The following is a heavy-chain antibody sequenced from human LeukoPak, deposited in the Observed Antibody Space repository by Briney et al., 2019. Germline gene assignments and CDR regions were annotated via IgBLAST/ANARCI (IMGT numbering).Heavy chain of an antibody. D-gene: IGHD3-22*01. V-gene: IGHV4-59*01. CDR3: ARRGYYYDSRGYYYFDY. Sequence: SQTLSLTCTVSGGSIRSYYWGWIRQPPGKGLEWIGDIHHSGSTDYKPSLKSRVTISVDTSKNQFSLKLSSVTAADTAVYHCARRGYYYDSRGYYYFDYWGQGTLVTVSS. CDR1: GGSIRSYY. J-gene: IGHJ4*02. CDR2: IHHSGST.